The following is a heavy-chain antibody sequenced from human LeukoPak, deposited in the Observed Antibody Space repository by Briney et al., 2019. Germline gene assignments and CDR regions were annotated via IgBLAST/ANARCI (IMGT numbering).Heavy chain of an antibody. J-gene: IGHJ3*02. V-gene: IGHV3-73*01. CDR3: TRYRDSSGYSLPEAFDI. CDR1: GFTFSGSA. D-gene: IGHD3-22*01. CDR2: IRSKANSYAT. Sequence: GGSLRLSCAAYGFTFSGSAMHWVRQASGKGLEWVGRIRSKANSYATAYAASVKGRFTISRDDSKNTAYLQMNSLKTEDTAVYYCTRYRDSSGYSLPEAFDIWGQGTMVTVSS.